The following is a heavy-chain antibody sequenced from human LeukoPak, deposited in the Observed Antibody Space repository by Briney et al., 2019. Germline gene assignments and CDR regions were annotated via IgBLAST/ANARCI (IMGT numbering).Heavy chain of an antibody. CDR2: INPNSGGT. CDR3: ARFSLAYCGGDCYSWDAFDI. Sequence: ASVKVSCKASGYTFTGYYMHWVRQAPGQGLEWMGWINPNSGGTNYAQKFQGWVTMTRDTSISTAYMELSRLRSEDTAVYYCARFSLAYCGGDCYSWDAFDIWGQGTMVTVSS. J-gene: IGHJ3*02. D-gene: IGHD2-21*02. V-gene: IGHV1-2*04. CDR1: GYTFTGYY.